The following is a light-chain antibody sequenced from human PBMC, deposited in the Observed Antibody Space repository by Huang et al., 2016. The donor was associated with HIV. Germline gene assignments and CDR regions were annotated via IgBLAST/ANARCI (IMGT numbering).Light chain of an antibody. CDR1: QGISRY. Sequence: IQLTQSPSSLSASVGDRVTIPCRASQGISRYLAWYQQKPGKAPKLLIYAASTLQSGVPSRFSGSGSGTDFALTISSLQPEEFATYYCQQLNSYPEGFTFGPGTKVDIK. J-gene: IGKJ3*01. CDR3: QQLNSYPEGFT. V-gene: IGKV1-9*01. CDR2: AAS.